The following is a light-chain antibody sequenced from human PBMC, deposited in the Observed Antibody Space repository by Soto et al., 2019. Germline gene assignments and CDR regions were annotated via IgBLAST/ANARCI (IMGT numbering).Light chain of an antibody. CDR1: QTISSN. CDR3: QQYGNSPWT. V-gene: IGKV3-20*01. CDR2: GAS. Sequence: EIVLTQSPGTLSLSPGERATLSCRASQTISSNLAWYQQKPGQAPRLLIYGASSRATGIPDRFSGSGSGTDFTLTISRLEPEDFAGYYCQQYGNSPWTFGQGTKVEIK. J-gene: IGKJ1*01.